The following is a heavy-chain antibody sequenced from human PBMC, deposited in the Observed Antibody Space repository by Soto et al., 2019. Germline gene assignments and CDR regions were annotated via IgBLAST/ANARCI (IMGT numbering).Heavy chain of an antibody. V-gene: IGHV4-59*08. D-gene: IGHD5-12*01. Sequence: SETLSLTCSVAGGSIRSYDWSWIRQPPGKGLEWIGYIYYSGSTNYNPSLKSRVTISVDTSKNQFSLKLSSVTAADTAVYYCARLVVATGNWFDPWGQGTLVTVSS. CDR1: GGSIRSYD. J-gene: IGHJ5*02. CDR2: IYYSGST. CDR3: ARLVVATGNWFDP.